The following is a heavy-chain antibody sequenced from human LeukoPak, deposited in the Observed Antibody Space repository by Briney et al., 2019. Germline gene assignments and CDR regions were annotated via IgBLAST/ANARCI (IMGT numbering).Heavy chain of an antibody. J-gene: IGHJ4*02. D-gene: IGHD3-22*01. Sequence: PGGSLRLSCAASGFTFSSYAMSWVRQAPGKGLEWVSAISGSGGSTYYADSVKGRFTISRDNSKNTLYLQMNSLRAEDTAVYYCAKAPYYYDSPYYFDYWGQGTMVTLSS. CDR3: AKAPYYYDSPYYFDY. CDR2: ISGSGGST. CDR1: GFTFSSYA. V-gene: IGHV3-23*01.